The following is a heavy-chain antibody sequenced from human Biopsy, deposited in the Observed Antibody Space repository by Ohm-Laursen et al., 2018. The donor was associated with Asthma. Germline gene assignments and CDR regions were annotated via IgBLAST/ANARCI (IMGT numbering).Heavy chain of an antibody. CDR2: INVEGTTT. D-gene: IGHD1-26*01. J-gene: IGHJ4*02. V-gene: IGHV3-74*01. CDR1: GFTFTDYW. Sequence: SLRLSCSASGFTFTDYWMHWVRQAPGKGLVWVSRINVEGTTTNYADSVKGRFTISRDNSKNTLFLEMNSPRPEDTAVYYCAKELFPGWELRRGPDSWGQGTLVTVSS. CDR3: AKELFPGWELRRGPDS.